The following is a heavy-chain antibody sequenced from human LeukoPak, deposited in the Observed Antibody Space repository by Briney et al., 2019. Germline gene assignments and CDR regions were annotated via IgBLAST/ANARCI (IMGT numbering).Heavy chain of an antibody. CDR1: GGTFSSYA. CDR2: INPSGGST. CDR3: ALPLDYGDYSSFDY. Sequence: ASVKVSCKASGGTFSSYAISWVRQAPGQGLEWMGIINPSGGSTSYAQKFQGRVTMTRDTSTSTVYMELSSLRSEDTAVYYCALPLDYGDYSSFDYWGQGTLVTVSS. D-gene: IGHD4-17*01. J-gene: IGHJ4*02. V-gene: IGHV1-46*01.